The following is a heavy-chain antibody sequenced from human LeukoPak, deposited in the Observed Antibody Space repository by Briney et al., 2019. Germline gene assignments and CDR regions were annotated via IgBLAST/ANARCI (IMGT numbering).Heavy chain of an antibody. Sequence: GGSLRLSCAASGFSVSNNYMSWVRQAPGKGLEWVSVIYSVGSTYYGDSVKGRFTISRDNSKNTLYLQMNSLRAEDTAVYYCAKSRGSSLPMSRYFDYWGQGTLVTVSS. CDR1: GFSVSNNY. CDR2: IYSVGST. D-gene: IGHD3-10*01. CDR3: AKSRGSSLPMSRYFDY. V-gene: IGHV3-66*01. J-gene: IGHJ4*02.